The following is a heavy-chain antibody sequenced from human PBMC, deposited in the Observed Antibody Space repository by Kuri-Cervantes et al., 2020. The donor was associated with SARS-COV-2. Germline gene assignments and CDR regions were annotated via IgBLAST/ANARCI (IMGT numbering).Heavy chain of an antibody. CDR1: GLTFSNYA. CDR2: ISFGGSTT. V-gene: IGHV3-23*01. D-gene: IGHD3-10*01. J-gene: IGHJ5*02. CDR3: AKDLRLLWFGELLGFDP. Sequence: GGSLRLSCAGSGLTFSNYAMSWVRQAPGKGLKWVSGISFGGSTTYYADSVRGRSTISRDKAKNTLYLLMNSLRAEDTAVYYCAKDLRLLWFGELLGFDPWGQGTLVTVSS.